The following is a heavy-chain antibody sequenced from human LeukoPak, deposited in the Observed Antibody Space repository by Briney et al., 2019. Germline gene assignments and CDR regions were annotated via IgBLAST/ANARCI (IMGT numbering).Heavy chain of an antibody. D-gene: IGHD3-10*01. CDR2: IYYSGST. CDR1: GGSISSGGYY. J-gene: IGHJ5*02. V-gene: IGHV4-31*03. CDR3: AKYVRSPRGNWFDP. Sequence: SETLSLTCTVSGGSISSGGYYWSWIRQHPGKGLEWIGYIYYSGSTYYNPSLKSRATISVDTSKNQFSLKLSSVTAADTAVYYCAKYVRSPRGNWFDPWGQGTLVTVSS.